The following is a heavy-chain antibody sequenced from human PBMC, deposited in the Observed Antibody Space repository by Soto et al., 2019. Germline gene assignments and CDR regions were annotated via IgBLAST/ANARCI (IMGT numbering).Heavy chain of an antibody. Sequence: RGSLRLSCAASGFTFSSYSMNWVRLAPGKGLEWVSSISSSSYIYYADSVKGRFTISRDNAKNSLYLQMNSLRAEDTAVYYCAREVGASAFDIWGQGTMVTVSS. CDR3: AREVGASAFDI. D-gene: IGHD1-26*01. V-gene: IGHV3-21*01. CDR2: ISSSSYI. J-gene: IGHJ3*02. CDR1: GFTFSSYS.